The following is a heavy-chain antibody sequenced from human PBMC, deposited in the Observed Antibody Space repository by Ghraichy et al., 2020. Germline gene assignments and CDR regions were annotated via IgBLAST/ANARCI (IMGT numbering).Heavy chain of an antibody. D-gene: IGHD3-10*01. V-gene: IGHV2-5*01. Sequence: SGPTLVKPTQTLTLTCTFSGFSLSTSGVGVGWIRQPPGMALEWLELIFWNDDKRYSPSLKRRLTITKDTSKNQVVHTMTSMDPVDTATYYCAQGEATFDYWGPGTLVTVSS. CDR3: AQGEATFDY. CDR2: IFWNDDK. J-gene: IGHJ4*01. CDR1: GFSLSTSGVG.